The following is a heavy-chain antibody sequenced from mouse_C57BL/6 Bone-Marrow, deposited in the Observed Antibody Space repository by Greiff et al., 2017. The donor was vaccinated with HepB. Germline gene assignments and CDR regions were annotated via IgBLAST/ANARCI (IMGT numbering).Heavy chain of an antibody. CDR2: SRNKANDYTT. CDR1: GFTFSDFY. V-gene: IGHV7-1*01. Sequence: EVQGVESGGGLVQSGRSLRLSCATSGFTFSDFYMEWVRQAPGKGLEWIAASRNKANDYTTEYSASVKGRFIVSRDTSQSILYLQMNALRAEDTAIYYCARDAAGTFWYFDVWGTGTTVTVSS. J-gene: IGHJ1*03. CDR3: ARDAAGTFWYFDV. D-gene: IGHD4-1*01.